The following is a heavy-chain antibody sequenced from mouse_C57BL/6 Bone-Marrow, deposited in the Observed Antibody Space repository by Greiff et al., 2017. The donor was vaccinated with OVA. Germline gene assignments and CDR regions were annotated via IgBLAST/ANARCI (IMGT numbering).Heavy chain of an antibody. D-gene: IGHD3-2*02. V-gene: IGHV2-9-1*01. Sequence: VMLVESGPGLVAPSQSLSITCTVSGFSLTSYAISWVRQPPGKGLEWLGVIWTGGGTNYNSALKSRLSISKDNSKSQVFLKMNSLQTDDTARYYCARVQLRLHYYAMDYWGQGTSVTVSS. J-gene: IGHJ4*01. CDR1: GFSLTSYA. CDR2: IWTGGGT. CDR3: ARVQLRLHYYAMDY.